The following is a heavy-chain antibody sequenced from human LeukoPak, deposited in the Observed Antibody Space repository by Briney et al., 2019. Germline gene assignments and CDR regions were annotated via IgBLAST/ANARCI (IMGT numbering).Heavy chain of an antibody. CDR3: ARDTYYYGSGSYYRAPYYYYMDV. D-gene: IGHD3-10*01. CDR2: IYTSGST. V-gene: IGHV4-4*07. CDR1: GGSFSGYY. J-gene: IGHJ6*03. Sequence: KPSETLSLTCAVYGGSFSGYYWSWIRQPAGKGLEWIGRIYTSGSTNYNPSLKRRVTMALDTSKTQFSLKLSSVTAADTAVYYCARDTYYYGSGSYYRAPYYYYMDVWGKGTTVTVSS.